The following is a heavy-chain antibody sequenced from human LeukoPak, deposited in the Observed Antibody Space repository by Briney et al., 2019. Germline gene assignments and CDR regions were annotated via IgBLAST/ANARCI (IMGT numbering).Heavy chain of an antibody. CDR3: ARDPLFLERDFDI. CDR1: GYTFTGYY. J-gene: IGHJ3*02. CDR2: INPNSGGT. V-gene: IGHV1-2*02. Sequence: ASVKVSCKASGYTFTGYYMHWVRQAPGQGLEWMGWINPNSGGTNYAQKFQGRVTMTRDTSISTAYMELSRLRSDDTAVYYCARDPLFLERDFDIWGQGTMVTVSS. D-gene: IGHD3-3*01.